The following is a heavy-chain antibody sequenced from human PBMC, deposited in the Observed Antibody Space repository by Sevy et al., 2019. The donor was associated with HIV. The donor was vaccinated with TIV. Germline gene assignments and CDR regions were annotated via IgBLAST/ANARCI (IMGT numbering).Heavy chain of an antibody. D-gene: IGHD3-3*01. CDR3: ARALGITIFGVVNLPYGMDV. CDR1: GGSFSGYY. V-gene: IGHV4-34*01. CDR2: INHSGST. Sequence: SETLSLTCAVYGGSFSGYYWSWIRQPPGKGLEGIGEINHSGSTNYNPTLKSRVTISVDTSKNQFSLKLSSVTAADTAVYYCARALGITIFGVVNLPYGMDVWGQGTTVTVSS. J-gene: IGHJ6*02.